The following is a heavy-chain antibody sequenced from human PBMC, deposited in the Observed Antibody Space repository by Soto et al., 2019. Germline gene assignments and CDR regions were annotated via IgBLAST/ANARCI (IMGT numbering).Heavy chain of an antibody. V-gene: IGHV4-59*01. D-gene: IGHD1-1*01. CDR2: IHYSGTI. CDR3: ARAGDSNDVPD. Sequence: SETLSLTCTVSGGSISSYYWTWIRQPPGKRLQWIGYIHYSGTINYNPSLQSRVTMSVDAPRNEFSLKLSSVTAADTAVYYCARAGDSNDVPDWGQGTLVTVSS. J-gene: IGHJ4*02. CDR1: GGSISSYY.